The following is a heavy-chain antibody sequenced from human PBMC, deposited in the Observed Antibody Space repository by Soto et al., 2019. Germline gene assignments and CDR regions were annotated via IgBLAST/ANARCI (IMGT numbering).Heavy chain of an antibody. Sequence: QVQLVQSGPEVKKPGASVKVSCKAFGYAFSHYGISWVRQAPGQGLEWVGWISTYNGDTHYAPILQGRVTMTADTPASTVYMVLRRLGSDATAVYYCGNDFPLYSSSSYAWFDIWGQGTLVTVSS. J-gene: IGHJ5*02. D-gene: IGHD6-6*01. CDR2: ISTYNGDT. V-gene: IGHV1-18*01. CDR3: GNDFPLYSSSSYAWFDI. CDR1: GYAFSHYG.